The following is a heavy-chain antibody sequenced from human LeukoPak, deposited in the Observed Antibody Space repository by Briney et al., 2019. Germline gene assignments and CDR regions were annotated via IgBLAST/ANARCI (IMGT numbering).Heavy chain of an antibody. Sequence: SQTLSLTCTVSGGSISSGGYYWSWIRQHPGKGLEWIGYIYYSGSTYYNPSLKSRVTISVDTSKNQFSLKLSSVTAADTAVYYCARDKYGSGSDYYYYYGMDAWGQGTTVTVSS. D-gene: IGHD3-10*01. V-gene: IGHV4-31*03. CDR2: IYYSGST. CDR3: ARDKYGSGSDYYYYYGMDA. CDR1: GGSISSGGYY. J-gene: IGHJ6*02.